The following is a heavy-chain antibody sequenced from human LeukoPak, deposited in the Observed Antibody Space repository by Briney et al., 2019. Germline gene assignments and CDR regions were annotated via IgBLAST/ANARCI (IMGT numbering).Heavy chain of an antibody. J-gene: IGHJ4*02. CDR3: ARDHERWELLTPLDY. CDR2: IKQDGSEK. V-gene: IGHV3-7*01. D-gene: IGHD1-26*01. Sequence: GGSLRLSCAASTFTFSNYWMSWVRQAPGKGLEWVANIKQDGSEKYYVDSVKGRFTISRDNSKNTLYLQMNSLRAEDTAVYYCARDHERWELLTPLDYWGQGTLVTVSS. CDR1: TFTFSNYW.